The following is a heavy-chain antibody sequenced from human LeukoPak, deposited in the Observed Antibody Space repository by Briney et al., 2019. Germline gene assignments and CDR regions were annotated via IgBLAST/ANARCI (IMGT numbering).Heavy chain of an antibody. CDR1: GFTFSSYA. J-gene: IGHJ4*02. D-gene: IGHD3-3*01. CDR3: ARANYDFWSGFDY. V-gene: IGHV3-30-3*01. CDR2: ISYDGSNK. Sequence: GSLRLSCAASGFTFSSYAMHWVRQAPGKGLEWVAVISYDGSNKYYADSVKGRFTISRDNSKNTLYLQMNSLRAEDTAVYYCARANYDFWSGFDYWGQGTLVTVSS.